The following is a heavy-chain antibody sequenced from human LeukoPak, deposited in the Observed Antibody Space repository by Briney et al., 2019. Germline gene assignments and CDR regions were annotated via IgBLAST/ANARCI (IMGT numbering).Heavy chain of an antibody. CDR3: ARVGDSSGYYKGFDI. CDR2: IYYSGST. J-gene: IGHJ3*02. D-gene: IGHD3-22*01. CDR1: GASISRSDYF. V-gene: IGHV4-39*07. Sequence: PSETLSLTCTVSGASISRSDYFWGWIRQPPGKGLEWIGSIYYSGSTYYSPSLKGRVTISVDTSKNQFSLKLSSVTAADTAVYYCARVGDSSGYYKGFDIWGQGTMVTVSS.